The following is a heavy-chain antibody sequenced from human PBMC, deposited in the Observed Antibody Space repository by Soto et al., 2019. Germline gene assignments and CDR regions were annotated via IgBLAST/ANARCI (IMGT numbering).Heavy chain of an antibody. CDR2: IDPSDSYT. V-gene: IGHV5-10-1*01. J-gene: IGHJ4*02. D-gene: IGHD1-26*01. Sequence: GESLKISCKGSGYSLTSYWNSWVRQMPGKGLEWMGRIDPSDSYTNYSPSFQGHVTISADKSISTAYLQWSSLKASDTAMYYCAGSARVGVFDYWGQGTLVTVSS. CDR1: GYSLTSYW. CDR3: AGSARVGVFDY.